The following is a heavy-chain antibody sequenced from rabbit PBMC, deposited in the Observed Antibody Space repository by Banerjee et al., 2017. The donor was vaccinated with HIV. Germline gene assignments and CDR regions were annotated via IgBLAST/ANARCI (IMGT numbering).Heavy chain of an antibody. Sequence: QQQLVESGGDLVKPGASLTLTCTASGFSFSSNYWICWVRQAPGKGLEWIGCIYTGSGGTYYANWAKGRFTISKTSSTTVTLQLTSLTAADTATYFCARDLGGSSDLWGPGTLVTVS. J-gene: IGHJ4*01. V-gene: IGHV1S45*01. CDR3: ARDLGGSSDL. CDR1: GFSFSSNYW. CDR2: IYTGSGGT. D-gene: IGHD8-1*01.